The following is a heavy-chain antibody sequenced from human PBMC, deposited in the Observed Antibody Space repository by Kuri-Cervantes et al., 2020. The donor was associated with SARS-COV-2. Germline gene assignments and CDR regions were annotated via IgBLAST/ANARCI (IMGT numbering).Heavy chain of an antibody. J-gene: IGHJ6*02. CDR3: ARDLIAAAGQYYYYGMDV. CDR2: IYTSGST. D-gene: IGHD6-13*01. Sequence: SETLSLTCTVSGGSISSYYWSWIRQPAGKGLEWTGRIYTSGSTNYNPSLKSRVTMSVDTSKNQFSLKLSSVTAADTAVYYCARDLIAAAGQYYYYGMDVWGQGTTVTVSS. V-gene: IGHV4-4*07. CDR1: GGSISSYY.